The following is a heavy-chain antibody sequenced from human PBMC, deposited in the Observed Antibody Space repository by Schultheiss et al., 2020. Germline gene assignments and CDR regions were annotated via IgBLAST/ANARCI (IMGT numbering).Heavy chain of an antibody. CDR1: GGSISSYY. Sequence: SETLSLTCTVSGGSISSYYWSWIRQPPGKGLEWIGYIYYSGSTNYNPSLKSRVTISVDTSKNQFSLKLSAVTAADTAVYYCARGSGNCSGGSCPWRMYYYYGMDVWGQGTTVTGSS. CDR2: IYYSGST. D-gene: IGHD2-15*01. J-gene: IGHJ6*02. CDR3: ARGSGNCSGGSCPWRMYYYYGMDV. V-gene: IGHV4-59*01.